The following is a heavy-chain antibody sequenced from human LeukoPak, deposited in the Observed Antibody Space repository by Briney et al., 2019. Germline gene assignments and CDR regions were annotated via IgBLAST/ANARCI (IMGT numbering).Heavy chain of an antibody. CDR1: GFTFSSYS. J-gene: IGHJ6*02. D-gene: IGHD3-9*01. CDR2: ISSSSSYI. Sequence: GGSLRLSCAASGFTFSSYSMNWVRQAPGKGLEWVSSISSSSSYIYYADSVKGRFTISRDNAKNSLYLQMNSLRAEDTAVYYCARVGPRYYDILTGYTVGYGMDVWGQGTTATVSS. CDR3: ARVGPRYYDILTGYTVGYGMDV. V-gene: IGHV3-21*01.